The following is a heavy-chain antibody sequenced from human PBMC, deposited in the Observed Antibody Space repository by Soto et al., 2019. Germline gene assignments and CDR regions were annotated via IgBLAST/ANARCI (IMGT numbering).Heavy chain of an antibody. CDR2: ITGSGDKT. CDR3: ARDCSSSSCSVWRY. V-gene: IGHV3-23*01. Sequence: GGSLRLSCAASGFSLKNYAMTWVRQAPGKGLEWASGITGSGDKTYYADSVKGRFIISRDNSENTLYLQMNSLRAEDTALYYCARDCSSSSCSVWRYWGQGTQVTVSS. J-gene: IGHJ4*02. CDR1: GFSLKNYA. D-gene: IGHD2-2*01.